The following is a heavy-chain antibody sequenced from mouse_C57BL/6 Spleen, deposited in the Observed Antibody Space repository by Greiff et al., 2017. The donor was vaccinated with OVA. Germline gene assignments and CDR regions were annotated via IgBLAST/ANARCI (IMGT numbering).Heavy chain of an antibody. CDR2: INPNNGGT. CDR3: GRRGWDDFAY. Sequence: VQLQQSGPELVKPGASVKISCKASGYTFTDYYMNWVKQSPGKSLEWIGDINPNNGGTSYNQKFKGKATLTVDKSSSTAYMELRSLTSEDSAVYYCGRRGWDDFAYWGQGTLVTVSA. CDR1: GYTFTDYY. D-gene: IGHD4-1*01. V-gene: IGHV1-26*01. J-gene: IGHJ3*01.